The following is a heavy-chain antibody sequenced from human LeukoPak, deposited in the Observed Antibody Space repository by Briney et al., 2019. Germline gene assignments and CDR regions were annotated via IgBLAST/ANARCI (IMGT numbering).Heavy chain of an antibody. CDR3: ARVRGSGSYYKDY. V-gene: IGHV1-18*01. CDR1: GYTFTTYG. CDR2: ISGYNGKT. Sequence: ASVKVSCKASGYTFTTYGITWVRQAPGQGLEWMGWISGYNGKTKYAQKLQDRVTMTTDTSTTTAYMELRSLRSDDTAVYYCARVRGSGSYYKDYWGQGTLVTVSS. J-gene: IGHJ4*02. D-gene: IGHD3-10*01.